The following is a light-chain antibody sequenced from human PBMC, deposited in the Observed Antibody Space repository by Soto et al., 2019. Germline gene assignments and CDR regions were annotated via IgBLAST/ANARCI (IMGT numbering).Light chain of an antibody. Sequence: EIVMKQSPATLSVSQGERATLSCRASQSVSSNLAWYQQKPGQAPRLLIYGASTRATGIPARFSGSGSGTEFTLTISSLQSEDFAVYYCQQYNNWPLTFGQGTRLEIK. CDR1: QSVSSN. J-gene: IGKJ5*01. V-gene: IGKV3-15*01. CDR3: QQYNNWPLT. CDR2: GAS.